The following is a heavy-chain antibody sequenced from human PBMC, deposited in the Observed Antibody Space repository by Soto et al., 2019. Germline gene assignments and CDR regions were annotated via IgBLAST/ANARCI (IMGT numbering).Heavy chain of an antibody. Sequence: GGSLRLSCAASGFTFSDYYMSWIRQAPGKGLEWVSYISSSSSYTNYADSVKGRFTISRDNAKNSLYLQMNSLRAEDTAVYYCARALYYYDSSGYQGLGYWGQGTLVTVSS. D-gene: IGHD3-22*01. J-gene: IGHJ4*02. CDR2: ISSSSSYT. CDR3: ARALYYYDSSGYQGLGY. CDR1: GFTFSDYY. V-gene: IGHV3-11*06.